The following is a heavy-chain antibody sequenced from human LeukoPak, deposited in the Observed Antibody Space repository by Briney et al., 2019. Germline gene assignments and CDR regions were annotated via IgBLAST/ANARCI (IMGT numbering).Heavy chain of an antibody. Sequence: PGGSLRLSCITSGFAFNTYGMHWVRQAPGKGLEWLAFIRNDESNKSYADSVKGRFTISRDNSKNTLYLQMNSLGPEDTAMYYCATTFATTVGAWGQGTLVTVSS. D-gene: IGHD1-26*01. CDR1: GFAFNTYG. V-gene: IGHV3-30*02. CDR3: ATTFATTVGA. CDR2: IRNDESNK. J-gene: IGHJ5*02.